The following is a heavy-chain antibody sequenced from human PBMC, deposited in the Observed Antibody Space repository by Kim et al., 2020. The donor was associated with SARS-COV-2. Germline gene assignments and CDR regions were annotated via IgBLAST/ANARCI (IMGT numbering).Heavy chain of an antibody. V-gene: IGHV4-59*01. CDR2: IYYSGST. J-gene: IGHJ3*02. D-gene: IGHD3-10*01. CDR3: ARGGYYGSGSYYNGFENAFDI. Sequence: SETLSLTCTVSGGSISSYYWSWIRQPPGKGLEWIGYIYYSGSTNYNPSLKSRVTISVDTSKNQFSLKLSSVTAADTAVYYCARGGYYGSGSYYNGFENAFDIWGQGTMVTVSS. CDR1: GGSISSYY.